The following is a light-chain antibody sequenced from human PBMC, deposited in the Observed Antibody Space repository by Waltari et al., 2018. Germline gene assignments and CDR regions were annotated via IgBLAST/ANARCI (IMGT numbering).Light chain of an antibody. J-gene: IGKJ4*01. Sequence: EIVLTQSPGTLSLSPGERATLSCRASQRVSSSYLAWYQQKPGQAPRILIYGASSRASGIPDRFSGSGSGTDFTLTISRLEPEDFAVYYCQQYGSSPPSLTFGGGTKVEIK. CDR3: QQYGSSPPSLT. V-gene: IGKV3-20*01. CDR1: QRVSSSY. CDR2: GAS.